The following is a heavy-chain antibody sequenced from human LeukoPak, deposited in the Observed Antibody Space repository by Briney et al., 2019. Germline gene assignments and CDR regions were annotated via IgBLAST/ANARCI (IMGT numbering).Heavy chain of an antibody. CDR3: ARPRYGSGSLDS. CDR2: INHSGST. CDR1: GESFNGHY. J-gene: IGHJ4*02. D-gene: IGHD3-10*01. Sequence: SETLSLTCAVYGESFNGHYWTWIRQPPGKGLEWIGEINHSGSTISNPSLNNRVSISVDTSKNQFSLKLTSVTAADTAVYHCARPRYGSGSLDSWGQETLVTVSS. V-gene: IGHV4-34*01.